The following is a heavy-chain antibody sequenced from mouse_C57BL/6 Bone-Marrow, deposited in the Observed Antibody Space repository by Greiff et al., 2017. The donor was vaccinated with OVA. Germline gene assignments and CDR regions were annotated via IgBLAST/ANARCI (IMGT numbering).Heavy chain of an antibody. CDR2: IYPRSGNT. Sequence: QVQLKESGAELARPGASVKLSCKASGYTFTSYGISWVKQRTGQGLEWIGEIYPRSGNTYYNEKFKGKATLTADKSSSTAYMELRSLTSEDSAVYFCAITSRFAYWGQGTLVTVSA. D-gene: IGHD2-12*01. J-gene: IGHJ3*01. CDR3: AITSRFAY. V-gene: IGHV1-81*01. CDR1: GYTFTSYG.